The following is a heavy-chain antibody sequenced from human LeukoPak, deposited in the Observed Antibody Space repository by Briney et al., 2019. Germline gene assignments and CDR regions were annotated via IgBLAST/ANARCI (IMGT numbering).Heavy chain of an antibody. V-gene: IGHV3-33*01. J-gene: IGHJ4*02. D-gene: IGHD3-10*01. Sequence: PGGSLRLSCAASGFTFSAYGMHWVRQAPGQGLEWVALIWFDGNNKYYADSVKGRFTISRDNSKNTMSLQMNSLRAEDTAVYYCARDPVRRGFTPDYWGQGTLVTVSS. CDR1: GFTFSAYG. CDR2: IWFDGNNK. CDR3: ARDPVRRGFTPDY.